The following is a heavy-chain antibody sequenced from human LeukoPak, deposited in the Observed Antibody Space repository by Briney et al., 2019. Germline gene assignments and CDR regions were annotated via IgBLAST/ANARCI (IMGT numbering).Heavy chain of an antibody. V-gene: IGHV3-11*04. CDR3: ARERETYNDY. Sequence: GGSLRLSCAASGFTFSDYYMNWIRQAPGKGLEWLSYIGGSGSSIYYPDSVKGRFTISRDNAKNSLYLQMNSLRAEDTAVYFCARERETYNDYWGQGTLVTVSS. J-gene: IGHJ4*02. CDR2: IGGSGSSI. CDR1: GFTFSDYY. D-gene: IGHD1-1*01.